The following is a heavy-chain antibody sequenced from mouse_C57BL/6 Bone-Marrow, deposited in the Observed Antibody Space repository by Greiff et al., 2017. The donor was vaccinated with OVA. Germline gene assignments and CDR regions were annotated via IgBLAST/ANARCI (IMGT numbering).Heavy chain of an antibody. CDR1: GYTFTDYY. CDR2: INPYNGGT. V-gene: IGHV1-19*01. D-gene: IGHD1-1*01. J-gene: IGHJ2*01. CDR3: ARKGTTVVVPFDY. Sequence: VQLKQSGPVLVKPGASVKMSCKASGYTFTDYYMNWVKQSHGKSLEWIGVINPYNGGTSYNQKFKGKATLTVDKSSSTAYMELNSLTSEDSAVYYCARKGTTVVVPFDYWGQGTTLTVSS.